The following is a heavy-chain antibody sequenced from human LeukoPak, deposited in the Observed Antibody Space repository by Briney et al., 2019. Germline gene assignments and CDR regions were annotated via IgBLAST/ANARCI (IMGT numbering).Heavy chain of an antibody. CDR3: ARGYDGDYVGPFQH. D-gene: IGHD4-17*01. CDR2: ISSSGSYI. J-gene: IGHJ1*01. V-gene: IGHV3-21*01. Sequence: PGGSLRLSCAASGFTFSSYSMNWVRQAPGKGLEWVSSISSSGSYIYYADSVKGRLTISRDNAKNSLYLQMNSLRAEDTAVYYCARGYDGDYVGPFQHWGQGTLVTVSS. CDR1: GFTFSSYS.